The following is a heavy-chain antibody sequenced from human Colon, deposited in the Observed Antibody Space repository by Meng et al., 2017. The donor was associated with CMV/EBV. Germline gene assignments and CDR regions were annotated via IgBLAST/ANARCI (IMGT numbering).Heavy chain of an antibody. Sequence: SETLPLTCTVSGYSISSGYYWGWIRQPPGKGLEWIGSIYHSGSTYYNPSLKSRVTISVDTSKNQFSLKLSSVTAADTAVYYCARGGYYGSGRDWFDPWGQGTLVTVSS. J-gene: IGHJ5*02. CDR3: ARGGYYGSGRDWFDP. V-gene: IGHV4-38-2*02. D-gene: IGHD3-10*01. CDR1: GYSISSGYY. CDR2: IYHSGST.